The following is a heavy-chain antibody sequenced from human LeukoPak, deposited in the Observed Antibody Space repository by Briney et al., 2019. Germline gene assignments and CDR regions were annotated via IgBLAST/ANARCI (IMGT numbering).Heavy chain of an antibody. D-gene: IGHD5-18*01. CDR1: GGSFSGYY. CDR2: INHSGST. Sequence: SETLSLTCAVYGGSFSGYYWSWIRQPPGKGLEWVGEINHSGSTNYNPSLKSRVTILVDTSKNQFSLKLSSVTAADTAVYYCASRGYSYGLRRDVDYWGQGTLVTVSS. J-gene: IGHJ4*02. CDR3: ASRGYSYGLRRDVDY. V-gene: IGHV4-34*01.